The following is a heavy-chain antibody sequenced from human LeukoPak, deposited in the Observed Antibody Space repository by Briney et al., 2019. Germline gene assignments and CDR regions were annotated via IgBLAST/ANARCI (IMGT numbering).Heavy chain of an antibody. Sequence: PGGSLRLSCAASGFTFSTSWMGWVRQVPGKGLEWVANTEQDGTESQYVDTVKGRFTISRDNTKNSLFLQMNSLTTEDTAVYYCARGHGSNWGQGVLVAVSS. J-gene: IGHJ4*02. CDR2: TEQDGTES. V-gene: IGHV3-7*04. CDR3: ARGHGSN. CDR1: GFTFSTSW.